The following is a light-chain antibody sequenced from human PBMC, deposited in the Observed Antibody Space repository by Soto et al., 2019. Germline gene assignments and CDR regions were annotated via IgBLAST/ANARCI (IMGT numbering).Light chain of an antibody. Sequence: QSVLTQPASVSEAPRQRVTISCSGSSSNIGNNAVNWYQQLPGKAPKLLIYYDDLLPSGVSDRFSGSKSGTSGSLAISGLQSEDEADYYCAAWDDSLNGVVFGGGTKLTVL. V-gene: IGLV1-36*01. CDR3: AAWDDSLNGVV. J-gene: IGLJ2*01. CDR2: YDD. CDR1: SSNIGNNA.